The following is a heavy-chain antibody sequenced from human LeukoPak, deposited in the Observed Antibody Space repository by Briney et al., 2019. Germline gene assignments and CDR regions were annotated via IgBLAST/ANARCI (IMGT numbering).Heavy chain of an antibody. CDR3: AELGITMIGGV. CDR1: GFTFSTSW. J-gene: IGHJ6*04. Sequence: PGGSLRLSCAASGFTFSTSWMTWVRQAPGKGLEFVANIKHDGSERYYVDSVKGRFTISRDNAKNSLYLQMNSLRAEDTAVYYCAELGITMIGGVWGKGTTVTISS. V-gene: IGHV3-7*01. D-gene: IGHD3-10*02. CDR2: IKHDGSER.